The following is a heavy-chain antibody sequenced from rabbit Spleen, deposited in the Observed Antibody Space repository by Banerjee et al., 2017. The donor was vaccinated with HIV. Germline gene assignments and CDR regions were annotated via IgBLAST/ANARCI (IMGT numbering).Heavy chain of an antibody. CDR1: GFSFDSNHY. J-gene: IGHJ4*01. CDR2: MYTATGTT. D-gene: IGHD3-1*01. Sequence: QSLEESGGDLVKPEGSLTLTCTASGFSFDSNHYMCWVRQAPGKGLEWIGCMYTATGTTWYASWVDGRFSISKTSSTTVTLQMTSLTVADTATYFCARWGPGNGVVPNAFSLWRPGTLVTVS. V-gene: IGHV1S40*01. CDR3: ARWGPGNGVVPNAFSL.